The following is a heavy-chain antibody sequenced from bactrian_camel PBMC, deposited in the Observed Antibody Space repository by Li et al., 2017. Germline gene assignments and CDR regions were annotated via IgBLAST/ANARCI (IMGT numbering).Heavy chain of an antibody. CDR2: IDTSGFST. J-gene: IGHJ6*01. Sequence: VQLVESGGGLVQPGGSLRLSCAASGFTFGSYAMTWVRQAPGRGLEWISAIDTSGFSTYYAASAKGRFTISRDDAKNTVYLQMNSLKPEDTAVYYCAADPTWTRRHVGYRPFDFGFWGQGTQVTVS. CDR1: GFTFGSYA. CDR3: AADPTWTRRHVGYRPFDFGF. V-gene: IGHV3S40*01. D-gene: IGHD5*01.